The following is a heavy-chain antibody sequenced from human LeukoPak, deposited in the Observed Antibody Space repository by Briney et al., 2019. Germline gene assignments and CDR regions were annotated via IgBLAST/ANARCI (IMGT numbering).Heavy chain of an antibody. D-gene: IGHD2-21*02. J-gene: IGHJ4*02. CDR1: GGSIRSSSYY. Sequence: PSETLSLLCTVCGGSIRSSSYYWGWIRQPPGKGLEWIGSIYYSGSTYYNPSLKSRVTISVETSKNQFSLKLSSVTAADTAVYYCARRSVYCGRDCYPYYCTDCGQGTLVTVSS. CDR3: ARRSVYCGRDCYPYYCTD. CDR2: IYYSGST. V-gene: IGHV4-39*01.